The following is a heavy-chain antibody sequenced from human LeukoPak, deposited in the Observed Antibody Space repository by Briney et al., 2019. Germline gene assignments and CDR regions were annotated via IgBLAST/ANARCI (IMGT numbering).Heavy chain of an antibody. V-gene: IGHV4-59*08. Sequence: SETLSLTRTVSGVSLSIYYWSWIREPPGKGLEWNGYIYYTGTTNYNPSLKNPVTISADMSKNQFSLKLNSVTAADTAVYYRASILDGMDVWGQGTTVSVS. CDR3: ASILDGMDV. J-gene: IGHJ6*02. CDR1: GVSLSIYY. CDR2: IYYTGTT.